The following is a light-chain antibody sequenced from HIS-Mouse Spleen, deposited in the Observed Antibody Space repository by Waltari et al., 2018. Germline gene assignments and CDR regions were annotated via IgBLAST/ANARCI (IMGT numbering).Light chain of an antibody. Sequence: SYELTQPPSVSVSPGQTDSITCSGDKLGAKYACWFQQKPGQSPVLVIYQDSKRPSGIPERFSGSNSGNTATLTISGTQAMDEADYYCQAWDSSTAVFGTGTKVTVL. J-gene: IGLJ1*01. CDR1: KLGAKY. V-gene: IGLV3-1*01. CDR3: QAWDSSTAV. CDR2: QDS.